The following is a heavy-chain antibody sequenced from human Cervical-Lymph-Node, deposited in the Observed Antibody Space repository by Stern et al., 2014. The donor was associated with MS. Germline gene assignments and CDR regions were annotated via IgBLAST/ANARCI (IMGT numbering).Heavy chain of an antibody. Sequence: VQLVECGPGLVKPSETLSLTCTVSGGSISSYYWSWIRQPPGKGLEWIGYIYYSGSTNYNPSLKSRVTISVDTSKNQFSLKLSSVTAADTAVYYCARDVDFWSGSNWFDPWGQGTLVTVSS. CDR1: GGSISSYY. D-gene: IGHD3-3*01. J-gene: IGHJ5*02. V-gene: IGHV4-59*01. CDR2: IYYSGST. CDR3: ARDVDFWSGSNWFDP.